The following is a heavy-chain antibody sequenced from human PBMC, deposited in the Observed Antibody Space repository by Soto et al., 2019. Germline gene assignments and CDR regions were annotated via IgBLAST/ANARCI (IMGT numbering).Heavy chain of an antibody. V-gene: IGHV1-46*01. CDR2: IDPSGGKT. D-gene: IGHD3-10*01. J-gene: IGHJ5*02. CDR1: GYTFTRDQ. CDR3: GRVMRSLLSITALDT. Sequence: ASVKVSCKASGYTFTRDQIHWVRQAPGQGLEWMGMIDPSGGKTNYAQKFQGRVTMTRDTSTSTVYMALCSLRSEDTAIYFCGRVMRSLLSITALDTWGQGTLVTVYS.